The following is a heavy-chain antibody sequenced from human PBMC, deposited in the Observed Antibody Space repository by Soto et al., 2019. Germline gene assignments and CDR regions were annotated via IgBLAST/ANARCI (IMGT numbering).Heavy chain of an antibody. D-gene: IGHD1-1*01. CDR1: GYTFTSYA. CDR3: AREGPAGTTGNKSPPRHYYYYGMDV. V-gene: IGHV1-3*01. CDR2: INAGNGNT. J-gene: IGHJ6*02. Sequence: GASVKVSCKASGYTFTSYAMHWVRQAPGQRLEWMGWINAGNGNTKYSQKFQGRVTITRDTSASTAYMELSSLRSEDTAVYYCAREGPAGTTGNKSPPRHYYYYGMDVWGQGTTVTVSS.